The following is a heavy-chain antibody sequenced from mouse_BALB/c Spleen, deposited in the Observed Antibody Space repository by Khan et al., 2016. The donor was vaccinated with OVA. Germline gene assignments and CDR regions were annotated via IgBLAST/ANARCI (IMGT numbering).Heavy chain of an antibody. CDR2: IDPSKSET. V-gene: IGHV1S127*01. CDR1: GYTFTSFW. CDR3: IRGGYGSPFAY. D-gene: IGHD1-1*01. Sequence: QVQLQQSGPELVRPGASVKMSCKASGYTFTSFWINWVKQRPGQGLEWIGMIDPSKSETRLNQKFKDKATLNVDKSSNTAYMQLSRLTSEDSAVYYCIRGGYGSPFAYWGQGTLVTVSA. J-gene: IGHJ3*01.